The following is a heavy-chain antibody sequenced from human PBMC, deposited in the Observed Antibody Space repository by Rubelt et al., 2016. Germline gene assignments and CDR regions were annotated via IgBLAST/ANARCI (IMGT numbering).Heavy chain of an antibody. J-gene: IGHJ3*02. V-gene: IGHV4-39*01. CDR2: THYSGST. D-gene: IGHD2-21*02. CDR3: PSSCVGGACYVPGALDI. CDR1: GGSISSSRYY. Sequence: QLQLQESGPGLVKPSETLSPTCTVSGGSISSSRYYWGWIRQPPGKGLERIGRTHYSGSTPYNPPLNSRVTISVDTSKNQFPQKLCSVTAADTDVDDCPSSCVGGACYVPGALDIWGRGRTVTVSS.